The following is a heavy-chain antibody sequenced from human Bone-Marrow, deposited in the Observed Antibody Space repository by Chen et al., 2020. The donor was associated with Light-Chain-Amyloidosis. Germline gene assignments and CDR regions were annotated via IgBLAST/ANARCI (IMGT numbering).Heavy chain of an antibody. CDR3: GGRPPTTFNVYAMDV. D-gene: IGHD3-3*02. Sequence: QVQLVQSGAEVKKPGSSVKVSCKASGEPFSSYAISWVRQAPGQGLEWVGRIIPMLENKKYAQEFLGRVGITADRSTRTSDFEMNGLTFEGTGNFFCGGRPPTTFNVYAMDVWGQGTTVVVSS. V-gene: IGHV1-69*04. CDR2: IIPMLENK. J-gene: IGHJ6*02. CDR1: GEPFSSYA.